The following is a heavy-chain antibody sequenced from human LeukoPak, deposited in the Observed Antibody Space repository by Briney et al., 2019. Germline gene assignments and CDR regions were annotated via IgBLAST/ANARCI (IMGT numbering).Heavy chain of an antibody. CDR1: GFTFSSYT. Sequence: GGSLRLSCEASGFTFSSYTIHWVRQAPGKGLEWVSSISSSSSYIYYADSVKGRFTISRDNAKNSLYLQMNSLRAEDTAVYYCARDGYCSGGSCYYYYYYMDVWGKGTTVTVSS. CDR3: ARDGYCSGGSCYYYYYYMDV. D-gene: IGHD2-15*01. J-gene: IGHJ6*03. CDR2: ISSSSSYI. V-gene: IGHV3-21*01.